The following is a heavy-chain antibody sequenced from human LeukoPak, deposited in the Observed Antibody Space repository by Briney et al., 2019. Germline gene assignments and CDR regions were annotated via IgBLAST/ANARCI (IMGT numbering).Heavy chain of an antibody. J-gene: IGHJ5*02. Sequence: KASETLSLTCTVSGDSISSGYYWAWIRQPPGRGLEWISSIYHSGNTQYNPSLERRVTISVDKSNSQFSARLNSVTAADTAVYFCAKGRHCSSGSCDVFDPWGQGTLVAVSS. D-gene: IGHD2-2*01. V-gene: IGHV4-38-2*02. CDR3: AKGRHCSSGSCDVFDP. CDR1: GDSISSGYY. CDR2: IYHSGNT.